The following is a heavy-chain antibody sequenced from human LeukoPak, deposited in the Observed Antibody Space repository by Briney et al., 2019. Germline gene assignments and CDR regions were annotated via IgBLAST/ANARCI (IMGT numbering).Heavy chain of an antibody. CDR3: ARYSSGWSFDY. CDR1: GFTFSSYS. Sequence: PGGSPRLSCAASGFTFSSYSMNWVRQAPGKGLEWVSYISSSSSTIYYADSVKGRFTISRDNAKNSLYLQMNSLRVEDTAVYYCARYSSGWSFDYWGQGTLVTVSS. CDR2: ISSSSSTI. D-gene: IGHD6-19*01. J-gene: IGHJ4*02. V-gene: IGHV3-48*01.